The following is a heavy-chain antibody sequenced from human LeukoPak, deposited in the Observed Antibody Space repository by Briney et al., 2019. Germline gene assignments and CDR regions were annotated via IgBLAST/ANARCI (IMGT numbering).Heavy chain of an antibody. CDR1: GFTFDNYG. CDR3: AKESDYADYYYYGMDV. CDR2: VRYDETNK. D-gene: IGHD4-17*01. V-gene: IGHV3-30*02. Sequence: GGSLRLSCAATGFTFDNYGGHWVRQAPGKGLEWVAFVRYDETNKYYADSVKGRFTISRDNSKNTLYLQMNSLRAEDTAVYYCAKESDYADYYYYGMDVWGQGTTVTVSS. J-gene: IGHJ6*02.